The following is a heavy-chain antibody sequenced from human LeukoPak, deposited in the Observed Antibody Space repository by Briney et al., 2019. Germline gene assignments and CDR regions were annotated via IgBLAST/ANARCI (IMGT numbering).Heavy chain of an antibody. CDR1: GGSLSGIY. J-gene: IGHJ4*02. V-gene: IGHV4-4*07. Sequence: PSETLSLTCTVSGGSLSGIYWSWIRQPAGKGLEWIGRIHSSGTPHHNPSLESRVTMSVDTSKNQFSLRLAYVTDADTAVYYCAKLRTAATFLVSRGQGTLVTVSS. CDR2: IHSSGTP. D-gene: IGHD2-2*01. CDR3: AKLRTAATFLVS.